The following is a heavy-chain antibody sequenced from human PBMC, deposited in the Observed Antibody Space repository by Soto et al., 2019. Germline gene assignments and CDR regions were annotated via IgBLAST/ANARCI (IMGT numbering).Heavy chain of an antibody. CDR3: TRVFIVVVPAAIQLYYYYYMDV. J-gene: IGHJ6*03. CDR2: IRSKANSYAT. Sequence: EVQLVESGGGLVQPGGSLKLSCAASGFTFSGSAMHWVRQASGKGLEWVGRIRSKANSYATAYAASVKGRFTISRDDSKNTAYLQMNSLKTEDTAVYYCTRVFIVVVPAAIQLYYYYYMDVWGKGTTVTVSS. V-gene: IGHV3-73*01. D-gene: IGHD2-2*01. CDR1: GFTFSGSA.